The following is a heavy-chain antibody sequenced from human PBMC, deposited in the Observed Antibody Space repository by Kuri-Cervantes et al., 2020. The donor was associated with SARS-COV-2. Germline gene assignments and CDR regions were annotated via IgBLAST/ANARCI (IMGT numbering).Heavy chain of an antibody. Sequence: GGSLRLSCAASGFSFDSYAMHWVRQAPGKGLEYLSGIYSNGDTTFYADSVKGRFTISRDNHKNTLYLQMSSLRADDTAIYYCVKAVYYYDGGGYPRWDAFDVWGQGTTVTVSS. J-gene: IGHJ3*01. V-gene: IGHV3-64D*08. CDR3: VKAVYYYDGGGYPRWDAFDV. CDR1: GFSFDSYA. CDR2: IYSNGDTT. D-gene: IGHD3-22*01.